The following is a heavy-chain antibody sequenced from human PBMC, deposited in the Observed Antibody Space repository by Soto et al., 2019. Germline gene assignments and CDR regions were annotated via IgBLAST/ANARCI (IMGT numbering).Heavy chain of an antibody. CDR1: ECTFSSYA. J-gene: IGHJ4*02. Sequence: SVKVSCKASECTFSSYAISWVRQAPGQGLEWMGGIIPIFGTANYAQKFQGRVTITADESTSTAYMELSSLRSEDTAVYYCARDYYDSSGYYYGFDYWGQGTLVTVSS. D-gene: IGHD3-22*01. CDR3: ARDYYDSSGYYYGFDY. V-gene: IGHV1-69*13. CDR2: IIPIFGTA.